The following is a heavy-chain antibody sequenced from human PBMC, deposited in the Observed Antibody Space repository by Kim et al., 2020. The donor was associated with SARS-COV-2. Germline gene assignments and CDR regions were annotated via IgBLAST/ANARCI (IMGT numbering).Heavy chain of an antibody. D-gene: IGHD2-21*02. V-gene: IGHV3-43*02. Sequence: GGSLRLSCAASGFTFDDYAMHWVRQAPGKGLEWVSLISGDGGSTYYADSVKGRFTISSDNSKNSLYLQMNSLRTEDTALYYCAKSGVYDGVVTAAFDAFDIWGQGTMVTVAS. CDR2: ISGDGGST. CDR3: AKSGVYDGVVTAAFDAFDI. CDR1: GFTFDDYA. J-gene: IGHJ3*02.